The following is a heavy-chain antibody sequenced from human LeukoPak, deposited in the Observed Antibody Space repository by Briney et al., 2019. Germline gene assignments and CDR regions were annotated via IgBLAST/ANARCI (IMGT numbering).Heavy chain of an antibody. V-gene: IGHV3-48*01. CDR1: GFTFSSYS. Sequence: GGSLRLSCAASGFTFSSYSMNWVRQAPGKGLEWVSYISNTATIIYYADSVKGRFTISRDKAKNSLHLQMNSLRAEDTAMYYCARDALRPDYWGQGTLVTVSS. CDR3: ARDALRPDY. CDR2: ISNTATII. J-gene: IGHJ4*02.